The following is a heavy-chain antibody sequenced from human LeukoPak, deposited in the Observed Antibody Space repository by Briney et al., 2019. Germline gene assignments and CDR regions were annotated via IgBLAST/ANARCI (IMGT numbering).Heavy chain of an antibody. D-gene: IGHD2-21*02. CDR2: IYYSGST. J-gene: IGHJ5*02. CDR1: GGSISSYY. CDR3: ARARAGVVTAVRYWFDP. V-gene: IGHV4-59*12. Sequence: SETLSLTCTVSGGSISSYYWSWIRQPPGKGLEWIGYIYYSGSTNYNPSLKSRVTISVDTSKNQFSLKLTSVTAADTAVYYCARARAGVVTAVRYWFDPWGQGTLVTVSS.